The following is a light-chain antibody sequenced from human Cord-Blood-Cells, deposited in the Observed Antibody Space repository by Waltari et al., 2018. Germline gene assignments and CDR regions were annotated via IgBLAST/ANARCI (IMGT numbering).Light chain of an antibody. CDR2: EVS. CDR3: SSYAGSNNVV. Sequence: QSALTQPPSASGSPGQSVTISCTGTSSYVGGSNYVPWYQQHPGKAPKLMIYEVSKRPSGVPDRFSGSKSGNTASLTVSGLQAEDEADYYCSSYAGSNNVVFGGGTKLTVL. V-gene: IGLV2-8*01. CDR1: SSYVGGSNY. J-gene: IGLJ2*01.